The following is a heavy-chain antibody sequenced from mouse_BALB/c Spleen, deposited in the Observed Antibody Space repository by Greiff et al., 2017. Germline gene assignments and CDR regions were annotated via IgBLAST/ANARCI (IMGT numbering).Heavy chain of an antibody. V-gene: IGHV1-7*01. D-gene: IGHD1-1*01. CDR2: INPSTGYT. CDR1: GYTFTSYW. Sequence: VQLQQSGAELAKPGASVKMSCKASGYTFTSYWMHWVKQRPGQGLEWIGYINPSTGYTEYNQKFKDKATLTADKSSSTAYMQLSSLTSEDSAVYYCARQRGSSQTWFAYWGQGTLVTVSA. J-gene: IGHJ3*01. CDR3: ARQRGSSQTWFAY.